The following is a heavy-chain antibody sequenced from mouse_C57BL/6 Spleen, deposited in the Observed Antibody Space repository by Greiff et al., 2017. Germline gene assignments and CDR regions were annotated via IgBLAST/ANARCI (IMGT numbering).Heavy chain of an antibody. D-gene: IGHD4-1*01. CDR3: ARRNWDEAMDD. CDR2: IYPGSGST. V-gene: IGHV1-55*01. Sequence: VQLQQPGAELVKPGASVKMSCKASGYTFTSSWITWVKPRPGQGLEWIGDIYPGSGSTNYNEKFKSKATLTVDTSSSTAYMQLSSLTSEDSAVYYCARRNWDEAMDDWGQGTSVTVSS. CDR1: GYTFTSSW. J-gene: IGHJ4*01.